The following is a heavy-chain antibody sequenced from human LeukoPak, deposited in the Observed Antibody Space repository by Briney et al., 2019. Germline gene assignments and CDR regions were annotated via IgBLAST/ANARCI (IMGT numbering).Heavy chain of an antibody. V-gene: IGHV4-39*01. J-gene: IGHJ4*02. CDR1: GGSISSSSYY. CDR2: IYYSGST. CDR3: ARNILWFGELLSY. Sequence: PSETLSLTCTVSGGSISSSSYYWGWIRQPPGKGLEWIGSIYYSGSTYYNPSLKSRVTISVDTSKNQFSLKLSSVTAADTAVYYCARNILWFGELLSYWGQGTLVTVSS. D-gene: IGHD3-10*01.